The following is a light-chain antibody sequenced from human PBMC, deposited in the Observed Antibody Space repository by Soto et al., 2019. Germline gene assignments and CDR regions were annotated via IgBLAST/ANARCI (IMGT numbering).Light chain of an antibody. CDR2: EVN. J-gene: IGLJ2*01. CDR1: SSDVGSYNL. V-gene: IGLV2-23*02. Sequence: QSVLTQPASMSGSPGQSITISCTGTSSDVGSYNLVSWYQQHPGKAPKLMIYEVNKRPSGVSDRFSGSKSGNTASLTISGLQAEDEADYYCCSYAGSSTVVFGGGTKLTVL. CDR3: CSYAGSSTVV.